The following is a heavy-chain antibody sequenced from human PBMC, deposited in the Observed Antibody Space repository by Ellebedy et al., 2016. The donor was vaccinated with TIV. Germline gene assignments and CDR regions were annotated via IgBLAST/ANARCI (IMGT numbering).Heavy chain of an antibody. J-gene: IGHJ6*02. CDR3: AKGGLGLAVAGTYGMDV. D-gene: IGHD6-19*01. Sequence: GESLKISCAASGFTVSSNYMSWVRQAPGKGLEWVSVIYSGGSTYYADSVKGRFTISRDNSKNTLYLQMNSLRAEDTAVYYCAKGGLGLAVAGTYGMDVWGQGTTVTVSS. V-gene: IGHV3-53*01. CDR2: IYSGGST. CDR1: GFTVSSNY.